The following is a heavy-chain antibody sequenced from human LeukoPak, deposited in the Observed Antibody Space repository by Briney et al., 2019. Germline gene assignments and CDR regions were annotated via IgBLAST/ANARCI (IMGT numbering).Heavy chain of an antibody. V-gene: IGHV3-33*01. Sequence: PGGSLRLSCAASGFTFNYYGMHWVRQAPGKGLEWVAVIWSDGSNKYYADSVKGRFTVSRDDSKSTLYLQMNSLRVEDTALYFCARDDDTSSHYSRFDYWGQGTLVTVSS. J-gene: IGHJ4*02. D-gene: IGHD3-22*01. CDR2: IWSDGSNK. CDR1: GFTFNYYG. CDR3: ARDDDTSSHYSRFDY.